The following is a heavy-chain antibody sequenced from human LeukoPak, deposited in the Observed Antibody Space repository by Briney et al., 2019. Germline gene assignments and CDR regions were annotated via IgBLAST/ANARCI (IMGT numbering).Heavy chain of an antibody. CDR1: GYTFTGYY. CDR3: AKDVDSSGYVGN. D-gene: IGHD3-22*01. Sequence: ASVKVSCKASGYTFTGYYMHWVRQAPGQGLEWMGWINPKSGGTNYAQKFQGRVTMTRDTPISTAYLELSRLRSDDTAVYYCAKDVDSSGYVGNWGQGTLVTVSS. V-gene: IGHV1-2*02. J-gene: IGHJ4*02. CDR2: INPKSGGT.